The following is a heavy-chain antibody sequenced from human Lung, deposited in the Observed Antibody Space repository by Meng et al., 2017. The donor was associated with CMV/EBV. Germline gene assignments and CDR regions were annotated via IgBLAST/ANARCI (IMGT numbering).Heavy chain of an antibody. CDR3: ARGRYELIWGLFDP. CDR2: INPNTGGT. D-gene: IGHD1-1*01. Sequence: QGRLVLSGDEVKKPGASVKVSCKASGYTFTGYYIHWVRQAPGQGLEWMGWINPNTGGTKYAQKFQGWVTLTRDTSISTAYMELSRLRSDDTAVYYCARGRYELIWGLFDPWGQGTLVTVSS. V-gene: IGHV1-2*04. J-gene: IGHJ5*02. CDR1: GYTFTGYY.